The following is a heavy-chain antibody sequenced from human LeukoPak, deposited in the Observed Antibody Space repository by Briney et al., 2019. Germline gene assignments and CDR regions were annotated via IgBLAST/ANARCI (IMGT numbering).Heavy chain of an antibody. CDR3: ARTYDILSGYHDY. V-gene: IGHV1-8*01. J-gene: IGHJ4*02. CDR2: MNPNSGNT. CDR1: GYTFTSYD. D-gene: IGHD3-9*01. Sequence: SVKVSCKASGYTFTSYDIKWVPQATGQGLEWMGWMNPNSGNTGYAQKFQGRVTMTRNTSISTAYMELSNLRSRDTAVYDCARTYDILSGYHDYWLQGTMVTVSS.